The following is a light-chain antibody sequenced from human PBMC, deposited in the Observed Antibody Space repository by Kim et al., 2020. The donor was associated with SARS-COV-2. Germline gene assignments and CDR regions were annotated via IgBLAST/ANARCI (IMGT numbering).Light chain of an antibody. J-gene: IGLJ1*01. V-gene: IGLV3-1*01. CDR2: VDS. Sequence: SYELTQPPSVSVSPGQTATITCSADKLGHPFVSWYQVRPGQSPLLVISVDSLRPSFIPERFSRANSWNTAPLIFSETPVPDEADYSFLALDRWSGVVF. CDR3: LALDRWSGVV. CDR1: KLGHPF.